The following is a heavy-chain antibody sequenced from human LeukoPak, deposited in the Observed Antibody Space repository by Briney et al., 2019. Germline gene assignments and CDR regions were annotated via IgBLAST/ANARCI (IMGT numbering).Heavy chain of an antibody. J-gene: IGHJ4*02. D-gene: IGHD1-1*01. V-gene: IGHV4-39*01. CDR3: AREYKSSPDY. CDR1: GGSISSSNYH. Sequence: SETLSLTCTVSGGSISSSNYHWSWIRQPPEKGLEWIGSIYYSGTTYCNPSLKSRVTIFVDTSKNQFSLKLSSVTAADTAVYYCAREYKSSPDYWGQGSPVTVSS. CDR2: IYYSGTT.